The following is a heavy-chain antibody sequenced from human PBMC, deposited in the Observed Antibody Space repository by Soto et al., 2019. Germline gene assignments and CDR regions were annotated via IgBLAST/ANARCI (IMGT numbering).Heavy chain of an antibody. J-gene: IGHJ3*02. Sequence: XVKVSCKASGGTFSSYAIRWVRQAPGQGLEWMGGIIPIFGTANYAQKFQGRVTITADESTSTAYMELSSLSFEDTAVYYCARVSSGYLGAFDIWGQGTMVTVSS. CDR1: GGTFSSYA. CDR2: IIPIFGTA. D-gene: IGHD3-22*01. V-gene: IGHV1-69*13. CDR3: ARVSSGYLGAFDI.